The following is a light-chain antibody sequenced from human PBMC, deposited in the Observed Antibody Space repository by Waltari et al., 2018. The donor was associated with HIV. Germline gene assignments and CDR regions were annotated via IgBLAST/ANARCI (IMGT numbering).Light chain of an antibody. Sequence: EIVMTQSPATLSVSPGERATLSCRASQTISSNLAWYQHKPGQSPRLLIYAASTRATGIPARFSASGSGPEFTLTISSLQSEDFAVYYCQQYSHWPLMYNFGQGTKLEIK. CDR2: AAS. CDR1: QTISSN. V-gene: IGKV3-15*01. CDR3: QQYSHWPLMYN. J-gene: IGKJ2*01.